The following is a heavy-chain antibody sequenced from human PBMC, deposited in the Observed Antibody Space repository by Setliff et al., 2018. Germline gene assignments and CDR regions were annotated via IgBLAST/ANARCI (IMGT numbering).Heavy chain of an antibody. CDR3: AAVTMTNGRFDY. J-gene: IGHJ4*02. Sequence: GASVKVSCKASGYTFTSYDINWVRQATGQGLEWMGWMNPNSGNTGYAQKFQGRVTMTRNTSISTAYLQISSLKAEDTAVYYCAAVTMTNGRFDYWGQGTLVTVSS. V-gene: IGHV1-8*01. CDR2: MNPNSGNT. CDR1: GYTFTSYD. D-gene: IGHD3-22*01.